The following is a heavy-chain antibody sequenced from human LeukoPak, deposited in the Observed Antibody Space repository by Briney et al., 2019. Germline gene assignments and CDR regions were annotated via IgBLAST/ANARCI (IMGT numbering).Heavy chain of an antibody. V-gene: IGHV3-74*01. CDR3: ARGWYQLLLGGWFDP. CDR1: GCTFSSYY. D-gene: IGHD2-2*01. CDR2: INNDGSST. J-gene: IGHJ5*02. Sequence: GGTLRLTCAASGCTFSSYYMHWVRQAPGKGLVWVSHINNDGSSTSYADSAKGRFTNYRNNHKNTLHLQMNRQRADPTAVYLCARGWYQLLLGGWFDPWGQGTLVTVSS.